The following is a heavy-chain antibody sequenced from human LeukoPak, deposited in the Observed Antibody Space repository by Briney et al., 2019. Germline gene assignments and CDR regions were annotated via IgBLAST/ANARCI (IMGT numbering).Heavy chain of an antibody. J-gene: IGHJ1*01. D-gene: IGHD6-13*01. V-gene: IGHV3-23*01. CDR2: ISGSGGST. CDR1: GFTFSSYA. Sequence: PGGSLRLSCAASGFTFSSYAMSWVRQAPGKGLEWVSAISGSGGSTYYADSVKGRFTISRDNSKNSLYLQMNSLRAVDTAVYYRARFDSSSWDEYFQHWGQGTLVTVSS. CDR3: ARFDSSSWDEYFQH.